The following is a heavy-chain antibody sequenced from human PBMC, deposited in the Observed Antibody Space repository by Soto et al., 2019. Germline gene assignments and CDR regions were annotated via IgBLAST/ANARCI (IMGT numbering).Heavy chain of an antibody. D-gene: IGHD5-12*01. V-gene: IGHV3-30-3*01. CDR1: GFSFSNYG. J-gene: IGHJ4*02. CDR3: ARPTVYVGLKGYDDKNGYFDN. Sequence: QVQLVESGGDVVQPGRSLRLSCTASGFSFSNYGMHWVRQAPGKGLEWVALISFDSASKYYADSVKGRFTISRDNSMNTLYLQMSSLRGDDTAVYYCARPTVYVGLKGYDDKNGYFDNWGQGTLVTVSS. CDR2: ISFDSASK.